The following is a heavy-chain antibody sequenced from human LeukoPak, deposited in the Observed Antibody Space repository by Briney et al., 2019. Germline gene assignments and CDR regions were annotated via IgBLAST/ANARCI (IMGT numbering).Heavy chain of an antibody. CDR3: ARWAPNRFLEWSFDH. V-gene: IGHV1-46*01. CDR2: INPSGGST. Sequence: EASVKVSCKASGYTFTSYYMHWVRQAPGQGLEWMGIINPSGGSTSYAQKFQGRVTMTRDTSTSTVYMELSSLRSEDTAVYYCARWAPNRFLEWSFDHWGQGTLVTVSS. D-gene: IGHD3-3*01. J-gene: IGHJ4*02. CDR1: GYTFTSYY.